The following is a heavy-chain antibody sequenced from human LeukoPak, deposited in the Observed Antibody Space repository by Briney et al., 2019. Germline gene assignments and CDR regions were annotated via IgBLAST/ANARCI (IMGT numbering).Heavy chain of an antibody. CDR1: GFTVSSTY. D-gene: IGHD3-10*01. J-gene: IGHJ5*02. CDR3: ARGFITMVRRVGHWFDP. Sequence: PGGSLRLSCIASGFTVSSTYMSWVRQAPGKGLEWVSVTYSGGSTYYADSVKGRCTISRDNSKNALYLQMNSLRGEDTAVYYCARGFITMVRRVGHWFDPWGQGTLVTVSS. V-gene: IGHV3-66*01. CDR2: TYSGGST.